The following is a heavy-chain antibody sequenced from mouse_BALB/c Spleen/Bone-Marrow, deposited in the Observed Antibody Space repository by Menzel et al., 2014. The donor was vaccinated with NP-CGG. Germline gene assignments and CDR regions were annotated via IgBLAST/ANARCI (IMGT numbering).Heavy chain of an antibody. CDR3: ARHAYYDQTEVSFVY. Sequence: EVQLVASGGGLVKSGGSLKLSCAASGFTFNSYGMSWVRQTPEKRLEWVATISGGGSYTFYPDSVKGRFTISRDNAKNNLYLQLSSLRSEDTALYYCARHAYYDQTEVSFVYWGQGTLVTVSA. D-gene: IGHD2-4*01. V-gene: IGHV5-9-2*01. CDR2: ISGGGSYT. CDR1: GFTFNSYG. J-gene: IGHJ3*01.